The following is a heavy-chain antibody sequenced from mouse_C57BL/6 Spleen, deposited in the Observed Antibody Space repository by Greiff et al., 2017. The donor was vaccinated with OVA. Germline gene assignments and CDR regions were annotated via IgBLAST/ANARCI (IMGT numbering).Heavy chain of an antibody. CDR3: ARCACEDDGGHWYFDV. Sequence: EVQLQESGPGLAKPSQTLSLTCSVTGYSITSYYWNWIRKFPGNKLEYMGYISYSGSTYYNPSLKSRISITRDTSKNQYFLQLKSVTTEDTATYDCARCACEDDGGHWYFDVWGTGTTVTVSS. CDR1: GYSITSYY. J-gene: IGHJ1*03. V-gene: IGHV3-8*01. D-gene: IGHD2-12*01. CDR2: ISYSGST.